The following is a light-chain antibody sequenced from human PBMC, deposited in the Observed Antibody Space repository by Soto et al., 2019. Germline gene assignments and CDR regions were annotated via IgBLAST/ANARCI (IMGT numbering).Light chain of an antibody. CDR1: SSVIGSYNF. V-gene: IGLV2-14*01. CDR2: GVT. CDR3: FSHRSGNSHV. J-gene: IGLJ1*01. Sequence: QSALTQPASVSGSPGQSITISCTGTSSVIGSYNFVSWYQQYPGKAPKLMIYGVTNRPSGVSDRFSGSKTGNTASLTISGLQAEDEAAYYCFSHRSGNSHVFGTGTKLTVL.